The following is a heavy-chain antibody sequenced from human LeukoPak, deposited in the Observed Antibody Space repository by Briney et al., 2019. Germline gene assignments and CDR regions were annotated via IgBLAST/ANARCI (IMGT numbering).Heavy chain of an antibody. Sequence: SETLSLTCTVSGGSISSGGYYWSWLRQHPGKGLEWIGYIYYSGSTYYNPSLKSRVTISVDTSKNQFSLKLSSVTAADTAVYYCARDGVDYDILTGYKYYYGMDVWGQGTTVTVSS. CDR2: IYYSGST. CDR1: GGSISSGGYY. V-gene: IGHV4-31*03. D-gene: IGHD3-9*01. J-gene: IGHJ6*02. CDR3: ARDGVDYDILTGYKYYYGMDV.